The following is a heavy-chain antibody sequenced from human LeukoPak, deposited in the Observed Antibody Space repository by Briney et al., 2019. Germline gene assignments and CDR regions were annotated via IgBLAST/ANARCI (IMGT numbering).Heavy chain of an antibody. CDR2: IYHSGST. Sequence: PSETLSLTCTVSGYSISSGYYWGWIRQPPGKGLEWIGSIYHSGSTYYNPSLKSRVTISVDTSKNQFSLKLSSVTAADTAVYYCARDEDKTSWSGHGALSRWFDPWGQGTLVTVSP. V-gene: IGHV4-38-2*02. CDR3: ARDEDKTSWSGHGALSRWFDP. D-gene: IGHD3-3*01. CDR1: GYSISSGYY. J-gene: IGHJ5*02.